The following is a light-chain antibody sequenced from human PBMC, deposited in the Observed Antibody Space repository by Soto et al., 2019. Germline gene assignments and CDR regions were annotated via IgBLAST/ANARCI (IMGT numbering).Light chain of an antibody. J-gene: IGKJ1*01. CDR3: QQYNKWPLT. V-gene: IGKV3-15*01. CDR1: QSVSSN. Sequence: ELMMTQSPGTLSASPGERATLSCRASQSVSSNLAWYQQQPGQAPRLLIYAVSTRATGIPARFSGSGSWTEFTLTISSLQSEDFAVYYCQQYNKWPLTFGQGTKVEIK. CDR2: AVS.